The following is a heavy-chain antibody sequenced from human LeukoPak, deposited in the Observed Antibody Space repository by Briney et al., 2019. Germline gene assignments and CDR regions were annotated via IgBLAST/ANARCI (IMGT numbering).Heavy chain of an antibody. D-gene: IGHD3-10*01. Sequence: SETLSLTCTVSGGSISSSDYYWGWIRQPPGKGLEWIGHFYYNGSAYYNPSRKSRITISVDTSKNQFSLKLNSVTAADTAMYYCARDRGWQGFDYWGQGTLVTVSS. CDR1: GGSISSSDYY. CDR3: ARDRGWQGFDY. J-gene: IGHJ4*02. CDR2: FYYNGSA. V-gene: IGHV4-30-4*08.